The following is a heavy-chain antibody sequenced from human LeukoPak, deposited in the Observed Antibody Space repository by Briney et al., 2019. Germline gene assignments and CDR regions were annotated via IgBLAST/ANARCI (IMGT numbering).Heavy chain of an antibody. CDR1: GVTVSSSH. Sequence: GGSLRLSCAASGVTVSSSHMNWVRQAPGKGLEWVSVIYSGGSTHYGDSVKGRFTISRDNAKNSLYLQMNSLRAEDTAVYYCARVWPYGYANSIDYWGQGTLVTVSS. CDR2: IYSGGST. D-gene: IGHD5-18*01. CDR3: ARVWPYGYANSIDY. J-gene: IGHJ4*02. V-gene: IGHV3-66*01.